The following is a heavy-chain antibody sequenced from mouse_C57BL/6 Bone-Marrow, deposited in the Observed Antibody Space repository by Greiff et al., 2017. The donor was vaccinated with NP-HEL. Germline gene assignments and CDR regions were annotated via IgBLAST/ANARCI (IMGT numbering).Heavy chain of an antibody. V-gene: IGHV1-69*01. CDR3: ARGCYYVYAMDY. D-gene: IGHD1-1*01. J-gene: IGHJ4*01. CDR1: GYTFTSYW. Sequence: QVQLQQPGAELVMPGASVKLSCKASGYTFTSYWMHWVKQRPGQGLEWIGEIDPSDSYTNYNQKFKGKSTLTVDKSSSTAYMQLSSLTSEDSAVYYCARGCYYVYAMDYWGQGTSVTVSS. CDR2: IDPSDSYT.